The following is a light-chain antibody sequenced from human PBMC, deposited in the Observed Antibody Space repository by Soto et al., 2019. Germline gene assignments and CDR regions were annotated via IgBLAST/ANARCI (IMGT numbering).Light chain of an antibody. CDR1: QTVSDF. CDR2: DAS. V-gene: IGKV3-11*01. Sequence: EIVLTQSPGTLSLSPGERATLSCRASQTVSDFLIWYQQKPGQPPRLLIYDASNRATGIPARFSGSGSGTDFTLTISSLEPEDFAVYYCQQRSNGPFTFGQGTRLENK. CDR3: QQRSNGPFT. J-gene: IGKJ5*01.